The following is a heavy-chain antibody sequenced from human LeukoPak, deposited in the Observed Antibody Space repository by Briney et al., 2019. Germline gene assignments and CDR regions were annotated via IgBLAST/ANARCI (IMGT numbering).Heavy chain of an antibody. Sequence: GGSLRLSCAASGFTFSSYEMNWVRQAPGKGLEWGAGISWNSGSIGYADSVKGRFTISRDNSKNTLYLQMNSLRAEDTAVYYCAKTGQVNYYYDSTPDSWGQGTLVTVSS. V-gene: IGHV3-9*01. D-gene: IGHD3-22*01. CDR3: AKTGQVNYYYDSTPDS. J-gene: IGHJ4*02. CDR1: GFTFSSYE. CDR2: ISWNSGSI.